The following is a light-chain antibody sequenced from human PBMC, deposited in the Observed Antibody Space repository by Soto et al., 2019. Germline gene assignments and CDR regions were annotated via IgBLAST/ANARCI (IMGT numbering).Light chain of an antibody. CDR1: SSDVGGYNY. Sequence: QSVLTQPASVSGSPGQSITISCTGNSSDVGGYNYVSWYQQHPGKAPKLMIYDVSNRPSGVSNRFSGSKSGNTASLTISGIQAEDEADYYCRSYTRSSNVFGTGTKLTVL. V-gene: IGLV2-14*01. CDR2: DVS. CDR3: RSYTRSSNV. J-gene: IGLJ1*01.